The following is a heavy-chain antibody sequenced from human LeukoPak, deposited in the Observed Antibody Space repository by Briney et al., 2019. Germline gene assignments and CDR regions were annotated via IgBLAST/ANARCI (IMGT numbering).Heavy chain of an antibody. CDR2: IKQDGSEK. J-gene: IGHJ4*02. CDR3: AVQGGYCSSTSCSPADY. V-gene: IGHV3-7*03. CDR1: GFTFSNYW. Sequence: GGSLRLSCAGSGFTFSNYWMSWVRQVPGKGLEWVANIKQDGSEKYYVDSVKGRFAISRDNAKNSLYLQMNSLRAEDTAVYYCAVQGGYCSSTSCSPADYWGQGTLVTVSS. D-gene: IGHD2-2*01.